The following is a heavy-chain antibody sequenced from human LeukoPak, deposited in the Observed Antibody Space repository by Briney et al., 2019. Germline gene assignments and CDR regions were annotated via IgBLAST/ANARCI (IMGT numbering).Heavy chain of an antibody. CDR2: ISGSSTTI. V-gene: IGHV3-48*02. J-gene: IGHJ4*02. Sequence: GGSLRLSCAASGFSFSSYTMTWVRQAPGKGLEWVSYISGSSTTIYYADSVKGRFTISRDNAKNSLYLQMNSLRDEDTAVYYCARDVLSYGDSGVDYWGQGTLVTVSS. D-gene: IGHD2-2*01. CDR3: ARDVLSYGDSGVDY. CDR1: GFSFSSYT.